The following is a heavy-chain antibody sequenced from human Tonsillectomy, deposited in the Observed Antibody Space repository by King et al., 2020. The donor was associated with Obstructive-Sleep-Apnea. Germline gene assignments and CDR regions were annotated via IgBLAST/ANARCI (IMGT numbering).Heavy chain of an antibody. CDR3: ARGSGAAVVNWFDP. Sequence: VQLQQWGAGLLRPSETLSLTCAVYGGSFSDYYWSWIRQPPGKGLEWIGEINHSGSTNYNLSLKGRVTISVDTSNNQFSLKLSSVSAADTAVYYCARGSGAAVVNWFDPWGQGALVTVSS. V-gene: IGHV4-34*01. CDR1: GGSFSDYY. J-gene: IGHJ5*02. D-gene: IGHD6-13*01. CDR2: INHSGST.